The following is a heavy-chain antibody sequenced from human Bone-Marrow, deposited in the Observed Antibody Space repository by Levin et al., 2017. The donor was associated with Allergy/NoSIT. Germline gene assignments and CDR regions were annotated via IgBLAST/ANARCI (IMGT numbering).Heavy chain of an antibody. Sequence: VASVKVSCKASGYTFTGYYMHWVRQAPGQGLEWMGWINPNSGGTNYAQKFQGRVTMTRDTSISTAYMELSRLRSDDTAVYYCARESVGNIVATITFAFDIWGQGTMVTVSS. CDR1: GYTFTGYY. D-gene: IGHD5-12*01. CDR2: INPNSGGT. J-gene: IGHJ3*02. CDR3: ARESVGNIVATITFAFDI. V-gene: IGHV1-2*02.